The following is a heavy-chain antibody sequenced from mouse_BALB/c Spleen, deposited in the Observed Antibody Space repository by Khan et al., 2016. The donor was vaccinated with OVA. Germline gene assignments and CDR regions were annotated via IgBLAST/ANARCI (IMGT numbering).Heavy chain of an antibody. V-gene: IGHV7-3*02. Sequence: EVELVESGGGLIQPGGSLRLSCAASGFTFSDYYMTWVRQPPGKALEWLGFIRNARYGYTTEYDASVKGRFTISRDNSQSILYLQMNILRPEDSATYYCARDMGLLRFDYWGQGTLVTVSA. CDR3: ARDMGLLRFDY. J-gene: IGHJ3*01. CDR2: IRNARYGYTT. D-gene: IGHD1-1*01. CDR1: GFTFSDYY.